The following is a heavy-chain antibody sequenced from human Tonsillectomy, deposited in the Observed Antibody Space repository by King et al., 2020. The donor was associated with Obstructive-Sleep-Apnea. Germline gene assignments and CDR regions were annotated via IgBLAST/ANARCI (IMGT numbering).Heavy chain of an antibody. CDR2: IYPGDSDT. Sequence: QLVQSGAEVKKSGESLKISCKGSGYSFTSYWIGWVRQQPGKGLEWMGIIYPGDSDTRYSPAFQGQVTISADKSISTAYLQWSSLKASDTPMYYCARWGSAVAGDNWFDPWGRGTLVSVSS. J-gene: IGHJ5*02. CDR1: GYSFTSYW. V-gene: IGHV5-51*01. D-gene: IGHD6-19*01. CDR3: ARWGSAVAGDNWFDP.